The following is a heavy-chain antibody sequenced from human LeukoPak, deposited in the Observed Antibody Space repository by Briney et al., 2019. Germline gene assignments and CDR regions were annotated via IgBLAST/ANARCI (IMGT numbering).Heavy chain of an antibody. D-gene: IGHD3-3*01. CDR2: IKQDGSEK. CDR1: GFTFSSYW. V-gene: IGHV3-7*01. CDR3: ARDFWSGYYRH. Sequence: GGSLRLSCAASGFTFSSYWMSWVRQAPGEGLQWVANIKQDGSEKDYVDSVKGRFTISRDNAKNSLYLQMNSLRAEDTAVYYCARDFWSGYYRHWGQGTLVTVSS. J-gene: IGHJ4*02.